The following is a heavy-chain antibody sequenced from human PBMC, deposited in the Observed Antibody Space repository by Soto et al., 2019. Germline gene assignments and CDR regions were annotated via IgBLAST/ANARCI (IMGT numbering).Heavy chain of an antibody. CDR1: GGSISSYY. J-gene: IGHJ6*02. CDR2: IYYSGST. Sequence: KTSETLSLTCTVSGGSISSYYWSWIRQPPGKGLEWIGYIYYSGSTNYNPSLKSRVTISVDTSKNQFSLKLSSVTAADTAVYYCASREYSSSLGVYYYYGIDVWGQGTTVTVSS. D-gene: IGHD6-6*01. CDR3: ASREYSSSLGVYYYYGIDV. V-gene: IGHV4-59*01.